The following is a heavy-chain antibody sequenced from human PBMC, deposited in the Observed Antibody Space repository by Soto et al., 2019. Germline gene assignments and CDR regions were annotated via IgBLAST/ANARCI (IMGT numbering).Heavy chain of an antibody. Sequence: ASVKVSCKASGYTFTSYDINWVRQATGQGLEWMGWMNPNSGNTGYAQKFQGRVTMTRNTSISTAYMELSSLRSEDTAVYYCARGVKRLKYYYYMGVWGKGNTVTVSS. D-gene: IGHD5-12*01. CDR1: GYTFTSYD. J-gene: IGHJ6*03. V-gene: IGHV1-8*01. CDR3: ARGVKRLKYYYYMGV. CDR2: MNPNSGNT.